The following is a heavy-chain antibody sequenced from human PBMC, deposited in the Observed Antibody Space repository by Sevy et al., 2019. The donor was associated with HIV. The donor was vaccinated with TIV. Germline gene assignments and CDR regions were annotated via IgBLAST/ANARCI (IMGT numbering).Heavy chain of an antibody. D-gene: IGHD4-17*01. CDR1: GFTFSSYS. V-gene: IGHV3-21*01. J-gene: IGHJ3*02. CDR2: ISSSSSYI. CDR3: ARDLHNDYGDYRGKHDAFDI. Sequence: GGSLRLSCAASGFTFSSYSINWVRQAPGKGLQWVSSISSSSSYIYYADSVRGRFTISRDNAKNSLYLQMNSLRAEDTAVYYCARDLHNDYGDYRGKHDAFDIWGQGTMVTVSS.